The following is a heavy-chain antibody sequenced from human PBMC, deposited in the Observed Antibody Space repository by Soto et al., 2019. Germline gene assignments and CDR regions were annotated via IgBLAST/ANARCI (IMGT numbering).Heavy chain of an antibody. CDR1: GLTFSFSDYW. Sequence: EVQLVESGGGLVQPGGSLRLSCAASGLTFSFSDYWMSWVRQTPGKGLEWVANINPDASEKYYSDSVKGRFTISRDNAKNSLYLQMNSLRAEDTAVYYCAREDWYRFDPWGQGTLVTVSS. D-gene: IGHD3-9*01. CDR2: INPDASEK. J-gene: IGHJ5*02. V-gene: IGHV3-7*01. CDR3: AREDWYRFDP.